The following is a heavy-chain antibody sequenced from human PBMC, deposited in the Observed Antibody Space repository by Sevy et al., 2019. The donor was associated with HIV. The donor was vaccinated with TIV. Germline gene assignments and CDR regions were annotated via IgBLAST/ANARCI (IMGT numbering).Heavy chain of an antibody. V-gene: IGHV3-49*03. CDR1: GFTFGDYA. CDR2: IRSKAYGGTT. J-gene: IGHJ4*02. Sequence: GGSLRLSCTASGFTFGDYAMSWFRQAPGKRLEWVGFIRSKAYGGTTEYAASVKGRFTISRDDSKSIAYLQMNSLKTEDTAVYYCTRVNNWKAPDYWGQGTLVTVSS. CDR3: TRVNNWKAPDY. D-gene: IGHD1-20*01.